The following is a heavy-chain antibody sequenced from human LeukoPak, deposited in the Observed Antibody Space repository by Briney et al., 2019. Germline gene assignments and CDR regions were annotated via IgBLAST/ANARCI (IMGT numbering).Heavy chain of an antibody. CDR1: GFTFSSYS. CDR2: ISTSSNYI. Sequence: GGSLRLSCAASGFTFSSYSRNWVRQAPGEGLEWVSSISTSSNYIYYADSVKGRFTISRDNAKNSLYLQMNSLRAEDTAVYYCARYYYDSSDYWGQGTLVTVSS. CDR3: ARYYYDSSDY. D-gene: IGHD3-22*01. V-gene: IGHV3-21*01. J-gene: IGHJ4*02.